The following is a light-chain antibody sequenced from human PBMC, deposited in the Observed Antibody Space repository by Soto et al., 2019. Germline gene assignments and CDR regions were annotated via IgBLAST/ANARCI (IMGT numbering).Light chain of an antibody. Sequence: QSALTRPASVSGSPGQSITISCTGTSSDVGSYKFVSWYQQHPGKAPKLMIYEGSKRPSGVSNRFSGSKSGNTASLTISGIQAEDEADYYCCSYAGSSTLVFGGGTKLTVL. V-gene: IGLV2-23*01. CDR1: SSDVGSYKF. J-gene: IGLJ2*01. CDR3: CSYAGSSTLV. CDR2: EGS.